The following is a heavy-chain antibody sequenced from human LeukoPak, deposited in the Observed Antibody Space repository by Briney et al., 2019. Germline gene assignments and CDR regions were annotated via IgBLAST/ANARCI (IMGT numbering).Heavy chain of an antibody. Sequence: SETLSLTCTVSGGSLSSGSYYWSWIRQPAGKGLEWIGRIYTSGSTNYNPSLKSRVTISVDTSKNQFSLKLSSVTAADTAVYYCARARKNYYMDVWGKGTTVTVSS. J-gene: IGHJ6*03. CDR1: GGSLSSGSYY. V-gene: IGHV4-61*02. CDR2: IYTSGST. CDR3: ARARKNYYMDV.